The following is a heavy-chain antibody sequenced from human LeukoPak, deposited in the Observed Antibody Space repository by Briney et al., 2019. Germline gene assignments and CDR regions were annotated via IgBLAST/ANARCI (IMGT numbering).Heavy chain of an antibody. CDR3: AREWWAFDI. CDR2: ISYDGPNK. J-gene: IGHJ3*02. Sequence: PGGSLRLSCAASGFTFNNYGMHWVRQAPGKGLEWVAVISYDGPNKYYADSVRGRFTISRDNSKNTQYLQMNSLRSEDTAVYYCAREWWAFDIWGQGTMVTVSS. CDR1: GFTFNNYG. D-gene: IGHD2-15*01. V-gene: IGHV3-30*03.